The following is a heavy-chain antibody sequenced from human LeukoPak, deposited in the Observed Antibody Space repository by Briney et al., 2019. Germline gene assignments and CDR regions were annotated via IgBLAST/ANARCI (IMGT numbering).Heavy chain of an antibody. CDR2: IKGDGSST. J-gene: IGHJ4*02. V-gene: IGHV3-74*01. Sequence: QPGGSLRLSCAASGFTFSTYWMHWVRQAPGKGLVWVARIKGDGSSTIYADSVKGRFTISRDNSKNTLYLQTSSLRAEDTAVYYCAKGLYSTWYREPIDYWGQGTLVTVSS. CDR1: GFTFSTYW. CDR3: AKGLYSTWYREPIDY. D-gene: IGHD6-13*01.